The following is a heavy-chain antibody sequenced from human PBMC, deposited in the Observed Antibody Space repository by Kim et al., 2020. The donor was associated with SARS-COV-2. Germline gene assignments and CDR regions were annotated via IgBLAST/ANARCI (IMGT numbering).Heavy chain of an antibody. J-gene: IGHJ5*02. CDR2: ISSSSSYI. V-gene: IGHV3-21*04. CDR1: GFTFSSYS. D-gene: IGHD2-21*02. Sequence: GGSLRLSCAASGFTFSSYSMNWVRQAPGKGLEWVSSISSSSSYIYYADSVKGRFTISRDNAKNSLYLQMNSLRAEDTAVYYCARDSVTSNWFDPWGQGTLVTVSS. CDR3: ARDSVTSNWFDP.